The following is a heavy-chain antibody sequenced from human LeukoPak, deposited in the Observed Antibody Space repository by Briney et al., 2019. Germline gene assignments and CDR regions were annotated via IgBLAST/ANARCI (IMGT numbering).Heavy chain of an antibody. V-gene: IGHV3-23*01. CDR1: RFSFGNYA. CDR3: VKDPRDTYGTNWFDP. Sequence: GGSLRLSCVASRFSFGNYAMGWVRQAPGKGLEWVSEISGNGGATWYTSSASDRFTISRDNSKNTLYLQMTSLRAEDAAIYYCVKDPRDTYGTNWFDPWGQGTRLTVSS. D-gene: IGHD1-1*01. J-gene: IGHJ5*02. CDR2: ISGNGGAT.